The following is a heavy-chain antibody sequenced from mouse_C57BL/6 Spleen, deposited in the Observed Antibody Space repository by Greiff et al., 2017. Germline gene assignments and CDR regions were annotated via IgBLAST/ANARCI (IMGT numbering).Heavy chain of an antibody. CDR3: ARSALLRMDY. J-gene: IGHJ4*01. CDR2: IHPNSGST. V-gene: IGHV1-64*01. CDR1: GYTFTSYW. D-gene: IGHD1-1*01. Sequence: QVQLQQSGAELVKPGASVKLSCKASGYTFTSYWMHWVKQRPGQGLEWIGMIHPNSGSTNYNEKFKSKATLTVDKSSSTAYMQLSSLTSEDSAVYYCARSALLRMDYWGQGTSVTVSS.